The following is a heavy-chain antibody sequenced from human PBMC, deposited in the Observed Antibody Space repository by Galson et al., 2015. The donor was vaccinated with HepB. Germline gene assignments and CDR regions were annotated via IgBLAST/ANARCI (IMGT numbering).Heavy chain of an antibody. D-gene: IGHD4-17*01. V-gene: IGHV4-59*01. J-gene: IGHJ4*02. Sequence: ETLSLTCTVSGGSISSYYWSWIRQPPGKGLEWIGYIYYSGSTNYNPSLKSRVTISVDTSKNQFSLKLSSVTAADTAVYYCARGPTVTTGLDYWGQGTLVTVSS. CDR2: IYYSGST. CDR3: ARGPTVTTGLDY. CDR1: GGSISSYY.